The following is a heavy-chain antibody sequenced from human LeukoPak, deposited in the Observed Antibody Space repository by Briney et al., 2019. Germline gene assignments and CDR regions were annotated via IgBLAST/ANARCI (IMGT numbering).Heavy chain of an antibody. V-gene: IGHV1-18*01. D-gene: IGHD5-12*01. J-gene: IGHJ5*02. CDR1: GYSFTSYG. CDR2: ISAYNGHT. Sequence: GASVKVSCKASGYSFTSYGISWVRQAPGQGLEWMGWISAYNGHTNYAQKFQGRVTITRDTSASTAYMELSSLRSEDTAVYYCAREVGNYLKWLRRKNWFDPWGQGTLVTVSS. CDR3: AREVGNYLKWLRRKNWFDP.